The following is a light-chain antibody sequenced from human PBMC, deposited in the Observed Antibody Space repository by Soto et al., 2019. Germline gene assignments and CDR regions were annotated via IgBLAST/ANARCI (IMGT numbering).Light chain of an antibody. CDR3: ASWDDSLNGFYV. Sequence: QSVLTQLPSVSGTPGQRVTISCSGCSSNIGSGTVNWYQQVPGTAPKLLIYNNNQWPSGVPDRFSGSKSGTSGSLAISGLQSEDEADYYCASWDDSLNGFYVFGTGTKVTVL. J-gene: IGLJ1*01. V-gene: IGLV1-44*01. CDR1: SSNIGSGT. CDR2: NNN.